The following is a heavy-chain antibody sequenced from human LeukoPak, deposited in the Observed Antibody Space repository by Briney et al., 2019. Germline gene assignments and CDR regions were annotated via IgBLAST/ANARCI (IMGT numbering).Heavy chain of an antibody. CDR2: IYYSGST. CDR3: ARQYYDSSGYYYGWYFDY. V-gene: IGHV4-39*01. CDR1: GGSISSSSYY. J-gene: IGHJ4*02. Sequence: PSETLSLTCTVSGGSISSSSYYWGWSRQPPGKGLEWIGSIYYSGSTYYNPSLKSRVTISVDTSKNQFSLKLSSVTAADTAVYYCARQYYDSSGYYYGWYFDYWGQGTLVTVSS. D-gene: IGHD3-22*01.